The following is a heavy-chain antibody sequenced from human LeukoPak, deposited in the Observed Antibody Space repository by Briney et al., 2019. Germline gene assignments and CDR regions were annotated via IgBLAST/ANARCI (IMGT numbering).Heavy chain of an antibody. CDR1: GGSISSSSYY. Sequence: SETLSLTCTVSGGSISSSSYYWGWIRQPPGKGLEWIGSIYYSGNTYYNPSLKSRVTISVDTSKNQFSLKLTSVTAADTAIYYCARGINTRGDYWGQGTLVTVSS. CDR3: ARGINTRGDY. J-gene: IGHJ4*02. CDR2: IYYSGNT. V-gene: IGHV4-39*01. D-gene: IGHD2-2*01.